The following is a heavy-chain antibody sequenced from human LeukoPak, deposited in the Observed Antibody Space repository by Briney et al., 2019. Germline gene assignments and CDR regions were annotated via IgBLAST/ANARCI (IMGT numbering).Heavy chain of an antibody. CDR1: GFTFSSYA. V-gene: IGHV3-23*01. CDR2: ISGSGGST. Sequence: PGGSLRLSCAASGFTFSSYAMSWVRQAPGKGLEWVSAISGSGGSTYYADSVKGRFTISRDNSKNTLYLQMNSLRAEDTAVYYCAKVPGMASPAATAAPDYWGQGTLVTVSS. D-gene: IGHD2-2*01. J-gene: IGHJ4*02. CDR3: AKVPGMASPAATAAPDY.